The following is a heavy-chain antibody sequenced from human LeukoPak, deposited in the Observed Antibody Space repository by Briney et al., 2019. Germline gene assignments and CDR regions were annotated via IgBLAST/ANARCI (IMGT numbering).Heavy chain of an antibody. J-gene: IGHJ3*02. Sequence: SSETLSLTCTVSGISISSQYWSWIRQPPGEGLEWIGHIYYNGSTNYNPSLKSRLTISVDMSKNQFYLQLNSVTAADTAVYYCARPKGWFSDAFDIWGQGTMVTVSS. D-gene: IGHD3-10*01. CDR2: IYYNGST. V-gene: IGHV4-59*11. CDR1: GISISSQY. CDR3: ARPKGWFSDAFDI.